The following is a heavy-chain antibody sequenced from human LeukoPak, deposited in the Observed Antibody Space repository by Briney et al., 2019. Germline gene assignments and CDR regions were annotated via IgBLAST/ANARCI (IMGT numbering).Heavy chain of an antibody. Sequence: GGSLRLSCAASGFTFSSYSMNWFRQAPGKGLEWVSSISSSSSYIYYADSVKGRFTISRDNAKNSLYLQMNSLRAEDTALYYCASPGSIVVVPAAIFTYYFNYWGQGTLVTVSS. CDR3: ASPGSIVVVPAAIFTYYFNY. CDR2: ISSSSSYI. CDR1: GFTFSSYS. D-gene: IGHD2-2*02. V-gene: IGHV3-21*01. J-gene: IGHJ4*01.